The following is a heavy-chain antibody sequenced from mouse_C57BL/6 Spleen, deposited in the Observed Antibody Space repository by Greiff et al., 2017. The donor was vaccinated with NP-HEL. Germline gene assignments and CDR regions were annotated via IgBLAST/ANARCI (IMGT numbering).Heavy chain of an antibody. Sequence: EVQLQQSGPVLVKPGASVKMSCKASGYTFTDYYMNWVKQSHGKSLEWIGVINPYNGGTSYNQKFKGKATLTVDKSSSTAYMELNSLTSEDSAVYYCARGGITTVVADYFDYWGQGTTLTVSS. CDR2: INPYNGGT. CDR1: GYTFTDYY. CDR3: ARGGITTVVADYFDY. J-gene: IGHJ2*01. D-gene: IGHD1-1*01. V-gene: IGHV1-19*01.